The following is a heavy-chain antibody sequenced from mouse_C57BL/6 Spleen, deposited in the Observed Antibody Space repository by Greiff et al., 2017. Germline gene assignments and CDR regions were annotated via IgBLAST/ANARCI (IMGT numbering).Heavy chain of an antibody. V-gene: IGHV1-81*01. Sequence: VLLVESGAELARPVASVKLSCKASGYTFTSYGISWVKQRTGQGLEWIGEIYPRSGNTYYNEKFKGKATLTADKSSSTAYMELRSLTSEDSAVYFCARKEVTTVVPDYWGQGTTLTVSS. CDR1: GYTFTSYG. CDR2: IYPRSGNT. J-gene: IGHJ2*01. D-gene: IGHD1-1*01. CDR3: ARKEVTTVVPDY.